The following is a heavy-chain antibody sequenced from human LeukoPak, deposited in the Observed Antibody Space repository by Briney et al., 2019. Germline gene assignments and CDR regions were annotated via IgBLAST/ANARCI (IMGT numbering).Heavy chain of an antibody. CDR1: GYTFTSYG. D-gene: IGHD6-19*01. Sequence: GASVKVSCKASGYTFTSYGISWVRQAPGQGLEWMGWISAYNGNTNYAQKLQGRVTMTTDTSTSTAYMELRSLRSDDTAVYYCARELPVAGPTSLYYYYYGMDVWGQGTTVTVSS. J-gene: IGHJ6*02. CDR3: ARELPVAGPTSLYYYYYGMDV. V-gene: IGHV1-18*01. CDR2: ISAYNGNT.